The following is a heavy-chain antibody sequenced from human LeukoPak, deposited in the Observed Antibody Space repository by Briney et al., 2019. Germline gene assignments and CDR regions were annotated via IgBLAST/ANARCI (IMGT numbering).Heavy chain of an antibody. V-gene: IGHV4-4*09. J-gene: IGHJ4*02. Sequence: NTSETLSLTCTVSGGSISPYFWSWIRQPPGKGPEWIGYIYTDGSTKYNPSLKSRVTISLDTSKNQFSLKLSSVTAADTAVYYCARRQIYFDHWGQGTLVTVSP. CDR3: ARRQIYFDH. CDR2: IYTDGST. CDR1: GGSISPYF.